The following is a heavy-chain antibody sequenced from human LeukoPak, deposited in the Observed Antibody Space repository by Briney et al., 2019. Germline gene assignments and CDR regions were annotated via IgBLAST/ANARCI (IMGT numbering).Heavy chain of an antibody. V-gene: IGHV1-8*01. D-gene: IGHD5-18*01. CDR3: ARRGYNSGYFYYYYMDV. Sequence: ASVKFSFKASGYTFTNYDITWVRQATGQGVEWMGWMNPNSGNTGYVQKFQDRVTMTRNTSISTAYMELSSLRSEDTAVYYCARRGYNSGYFYYYYMDVWGKGTTVTVSS. CDR2: MNPNSGNT. CDR1: GYTFTNYD. J-gene: IGHJ6*03.